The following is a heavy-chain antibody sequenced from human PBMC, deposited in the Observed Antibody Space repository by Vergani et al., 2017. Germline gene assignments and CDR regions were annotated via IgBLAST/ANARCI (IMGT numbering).Heavy chain of an antibody. J-gene: IGHJ4*02. CDR2: IGTAGDT. V-gene: IGHV3-13*01. CDR3: AKDAKWELRHFDY. Sequence: EVQLVESGGGLVQPGGSLRLSCAASGFTFSSYDMHWVRQATGKGLEWVSAIGTAGDTYYPGSVKGRFTISRENAKNSLYLQMNSLRAEDTAVYYCAKDAKWELRHFDYWGQGTLVTVSS. D-gene: IGHD1-26*01. CDR1: GFTFSSYD.